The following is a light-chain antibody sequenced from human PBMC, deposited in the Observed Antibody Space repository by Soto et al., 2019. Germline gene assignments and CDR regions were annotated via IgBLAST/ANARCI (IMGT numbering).Light chain of an antibody. V-gene: IGKV3-20*01. J-gene: IGKJ4*01. CDR2: DAV. CDR1: QTVTSSY. Sequence: VLTQSPGSLSLSPGERATVSCRASQTVTSSYLASYQQRPGRAPQLLIYDAVKRATGISERFSGSESGRDYTLTISRLDPEDSAVYYCQQYGDSITFGGGTKVEIK. CDR3: QQYGDSIT.